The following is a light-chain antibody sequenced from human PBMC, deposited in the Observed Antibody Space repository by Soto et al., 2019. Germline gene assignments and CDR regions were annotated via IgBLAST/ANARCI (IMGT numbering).Light chain of an antibody. CDR3: QQFGDSPPAFT. V-gene: IGKV3-20*01. CDR2: GAS. CDR1: RSVSSRY. J-gene: IGKJ2*01. Sequence: ESMLTQSPGTLSLSPGERATLSCRASRSVSSRYISWYQQKPGQAPRLLIYGASIRATGIPDRFSGSGSGTDFTLTISRLAAEDFAGYYCQQFGDSPPAFTFGQGTKLEI.